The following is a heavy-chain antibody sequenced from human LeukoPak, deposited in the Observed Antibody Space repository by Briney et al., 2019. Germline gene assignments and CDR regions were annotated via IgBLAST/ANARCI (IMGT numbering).Heavy chain of an antibody. CDR3: ARADTAMPRVGYYYYYYMDV. CDR1: GYTFTGYY. V-gene: IGHV1-2*02. CDR2: INPNNGGT. D-gene: IGHD5-18*01. J-gene: IGHJ6*03. Sequence: GASVKVSCKASGYTFTGYYMHWVRQAPGQGLEWMGWINPNNGGTNYAQKFQGRVTMTRDTSISTAYMELSRLRSDDTAVYYCARADTAMPRVGYYYYYYMDVWGKGTTVTVSS.